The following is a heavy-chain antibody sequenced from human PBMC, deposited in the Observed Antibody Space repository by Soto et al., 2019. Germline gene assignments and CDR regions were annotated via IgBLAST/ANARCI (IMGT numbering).Heavy chain of an antibody. D-gene: IGHD3-16*01. V-gene: IGHV2-70*13. J-gene: IGHJ3*02. CDR2: VDWDDDK. CDR1: GFSLSTSGMC. Sequence: SCPTLVNPTQTLTLTCTFSGFSLSTSGMCVSWIRQPPGKALEWLALVDWDDDKYYSPSLKTRLAISKDTSKNQVVLTMTNMDPVDTATSYCARLRRAIYQSAYQDAFDIWGQGTMVTV. CDR3: ARLRRAIYQSAYQDAFDI.